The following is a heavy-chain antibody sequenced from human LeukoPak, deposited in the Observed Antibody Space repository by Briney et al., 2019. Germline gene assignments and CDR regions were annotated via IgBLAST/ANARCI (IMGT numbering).Heavy chain of an antibody. CDR3: ARGTVTTWAWFDP. J-gene: IGHJ5*02. CDR2: IYYSGST. D-gene: IGHD4-11*01. Sequence: SETLSLTCTVSGGSISSYYWSWIRQPPGKGLEWIGYIYYSGSTNYNPSLKSRVTISVDTSKNQFSLKLSSVTAADTAVYYCARGTVTTWAWFDPWGQGTLVTASS. CDR1: GGSISSYY. V-gene: IGHV4-59*01.